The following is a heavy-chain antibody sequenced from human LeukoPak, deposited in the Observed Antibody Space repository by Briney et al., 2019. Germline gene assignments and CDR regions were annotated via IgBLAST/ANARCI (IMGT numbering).Heavy chain of an antibody. J-gene: IGHJ4*02. CDR2: IYYSGST. V-gene: IGHV4-30-4*01. D-gene: IGHD3-22*01. Sequence: SQTLSLTCTVSGGPISSGDYYWSWIRQPPGKGLEWIGYIYYSGSTYYNPSLKSRVTISVDTSKNQFSLKLSSVTAADTAVYYCARNGQDYDSSGYYRFDYWGQGTLVTVSS. CDR1: GGPISSGDYY. CDR3: ARNGQDYDSSGYYRFDY.